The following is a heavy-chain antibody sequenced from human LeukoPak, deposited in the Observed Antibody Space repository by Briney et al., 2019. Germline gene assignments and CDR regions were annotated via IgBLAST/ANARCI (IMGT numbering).Heavy chain of an antibody. Sequence: SETLSLTCSVSGGSINGYYWSWIRQPPGKGLEWIGYVFYTGSTNYNSSLKSQVSISVDTSKNQFYLKLSSVTAADTAVYYCARNLGGSSGYYYWGQGALVTVSS. CDR2: VFYTGST. CDR1: GGSINGYY. V-gene: IGHV4-59*08. J-gene: IGHJ4*02. CDR3: ARNLGGSSGYYY. D-gene: IGHD6-19*01.